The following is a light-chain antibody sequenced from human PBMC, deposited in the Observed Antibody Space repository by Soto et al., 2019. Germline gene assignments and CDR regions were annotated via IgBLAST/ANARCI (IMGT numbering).Light chain of an antibody. CDR3: QHYNLYSPWT. CDR2: KAS. V-gene: IGKV1-5*03. J-gene: IGKJ1*01. CDR1: QSISTY. Sequence: DIQMTQSPSTLSASVGDRVTITCRASQSISTYLAWYQQKPGKAPKLLIYKASILESGVPSRFSGSGSGTEFTLPITSLQPDDFAPSPCQHYNLYSPWTFGQGTKVEIK.